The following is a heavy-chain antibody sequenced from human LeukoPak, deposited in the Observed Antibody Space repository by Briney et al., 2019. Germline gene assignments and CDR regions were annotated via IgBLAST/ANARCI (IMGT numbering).Heavy chain of an antibody. CDR2: IYTSGST. CDR1: GGSISSGSNY. V-gene: IGHV4-61*02. J-gene: IGHJ3*02. Sequence: PSETLSLTCTVSGGSISSGSNYWSWIRHPAGKGLEWIGRIYTSGSTNSYPSLKSRVTISVDTPKNQFSLKLSSVTAADTAVYYCARDAAAKGFTTTGWYAKREDAFDIWGQGTMVTVSS. D-gene: IGHD2-15*01. CDR3: ARDAAAKGFTTTGWYAKREDAFDI.